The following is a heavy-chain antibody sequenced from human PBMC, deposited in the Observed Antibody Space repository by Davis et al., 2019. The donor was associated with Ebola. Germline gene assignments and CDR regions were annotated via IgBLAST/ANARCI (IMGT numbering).Heavy chain of an antibody. CDR3: ARDARWIQLWFIDY. CDR2: ISAYNGNT. D-gene: IGHD5-18*01. Sequence: ASVKIPCKASGYTFTSYGISWVRQAPGQGLEWMGWISAYNGNTNYAQKLQGRVTMTTDTSTSTAYMELRSLRSDDTAVYYCARDARWIQLWFIDYWGQGTTVTVSS. CDR1: GYTFTSYG. V-gene: IGHV1-18*01. J-gene: IGHJ4*03.